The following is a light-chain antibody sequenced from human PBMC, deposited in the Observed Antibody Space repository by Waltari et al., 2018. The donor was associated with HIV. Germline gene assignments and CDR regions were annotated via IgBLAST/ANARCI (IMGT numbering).Light chain of an antibody. V-gene: IGLV1-40*01. CDR1: SSNIGAGYD. Sequence: QSVLTQPPSVSGAPGQRVTFSRTWSSSNIGAGYDVHWYQQFPGTAPKLLIYGNNNRPSGVPDRFSGSKSGTSASLAITGLQAEDEADYYCQSYDSSLSGSWVFGGGTKLTVL. CDR2: GNN. CDR3: QSYDSSLSGSWV. J-gene: IGLJ3*02.